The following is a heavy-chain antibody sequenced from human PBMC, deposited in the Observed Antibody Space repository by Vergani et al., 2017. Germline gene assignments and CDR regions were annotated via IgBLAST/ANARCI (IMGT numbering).Heavy chain of an antibody. CDR3: AKDSSSWYPDYYYYMDV. CDR1: GFTFSSYA. J-gene: IGHJ6*03. V-gene: IGHV3-23*01. CDR2: SSGSGGST. D-gene: IGHD6-13*01. Sequence: EVQLLESGGGLVQPGGSLSLSCAASGFTFSSYAMSWVRQAPGKGREWVSASSGSGGSTYYADSVKGRFTLSRDNSKNTRYLQMNSLRAEDTAVYYCAKDSSSWYPDYYYYMDVWGKGTTVTVSS.